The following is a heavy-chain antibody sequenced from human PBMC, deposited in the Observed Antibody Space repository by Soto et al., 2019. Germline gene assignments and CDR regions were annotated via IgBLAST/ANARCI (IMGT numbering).Heavy chain of an antibody. CDR2: ISGGGAST. Sequence: GGSLRLSCAASGFTFSSYAMSWVRQAPGKGLEWVSAISGGGASTYYADSVRGRFTISRDNSKNTLYLQMNSLRVEDTAVYYCASHLNIVRSARSVVYCGQGLLVTGSS. CDR1: GFTFSSYA. CDR3: ASHLNIVRSARSVVY. J-gene: IGHJ4*02. V-gene: IGHV3-23*01. D-gene: IGHD1-26*01.